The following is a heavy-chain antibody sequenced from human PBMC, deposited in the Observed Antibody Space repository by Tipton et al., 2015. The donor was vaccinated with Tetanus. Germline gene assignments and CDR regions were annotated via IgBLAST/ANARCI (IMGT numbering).Heavy chain of an antibody. D-gene: IGHD2-2*01. Sequence: TLSLTCTVSGDSVSGYYWSWIRQPPGKGLEWIGYVYYNGNTHYNPALKSRVTISVDTSKNQFSLKLSSVTAADTAIYYCAREVPAARHFDSWGQGTLVTVSS. CDR2: VYYNGNT. CDR1: GDSVSGYY. CDR3: AREVPAARHFDS. J-gene: IGHJ4*02. V-gene: IGHV4-59*02.